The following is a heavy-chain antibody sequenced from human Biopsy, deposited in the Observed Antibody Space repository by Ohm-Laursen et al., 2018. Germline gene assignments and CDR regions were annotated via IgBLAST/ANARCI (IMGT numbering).Heavy chain of an antibody. CDR1: GGDINNYY. Sequence: DTLSLTCNVSGGDINNYYWSWIRQPAGKGLEWIGRIYPGGSTNYNPSLKSRVTMSVNTSKKQFSLRLSSVTAADTAVYYCASAGYNPDWNFDLWGRGTRVTVSS. V-gene: IGHV4-4*07. D-gene: IGHD5-24*01. J-gene: IGHJ2*01. CDR2: IYPGGST. CDR3: ASAGYNPDWNFDL.